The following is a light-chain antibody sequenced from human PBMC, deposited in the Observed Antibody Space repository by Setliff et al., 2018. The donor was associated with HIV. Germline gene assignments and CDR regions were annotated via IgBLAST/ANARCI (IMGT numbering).Light chain of an antibody. CDR1: SSDIGSYNY. V-gene: IGLV2-8*01. Sequence: TQPPSASGFPGQSVTISCTGTSSDIGSYNYVSWYQQHPGKAPKLMTYEVNKRPSGVPDRFSASKSGNTTSLTVSGLQADDEGDYYCCSYAGRYIYVFGTGTKVTVL. J-gene: IGLJ1*01. CDR2: EVN. CDR3: CSYAGRYIYV.